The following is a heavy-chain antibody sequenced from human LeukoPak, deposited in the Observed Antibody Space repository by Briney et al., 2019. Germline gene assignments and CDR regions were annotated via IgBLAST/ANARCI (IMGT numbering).Heavy chain of an antibody. CDR3: ARDRPSSGSGWYLYYYYGMDV. D-gene: IGHD6-19*01. Sequence: ASVKVSCKASGYTFTSYGISWVRQAPGQGLEWMGWISAYNGNTNYAQKLQGRVTMTTDTSTSTAYMELRSLRSDDTAVYYCARDRPSSGSGWYLYYYYGMDVWGQGTTVTVSS. CDR2: ISAYNGNT. CDR1: GYTFTSYG. J-gene: IGHJ6*02. V-gene: IGHV1-18*01.